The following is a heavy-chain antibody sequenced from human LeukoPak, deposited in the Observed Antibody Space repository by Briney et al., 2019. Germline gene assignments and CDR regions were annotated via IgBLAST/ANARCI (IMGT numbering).Heavy chain of an antibody. Sequence: SQTLSLTCAISGDSVSSNSAAWNWIRQSPSRGLEWLGRTYYRSKWYNDYAVSAKSRITIDPGTSKNQFSLQLNSVTPEDTAVYYCARDQHQLERLCYFDYWGQGTLVTVSS. V-gene: IGHV6-1*01. CDR1: GDSVSSNSAA. J-gene: IGHJ4*02. CDR2: TYYRSKWYN. CDR3: ARDQHQLERLCYFDY. D-gene: IGHD1-1*01.